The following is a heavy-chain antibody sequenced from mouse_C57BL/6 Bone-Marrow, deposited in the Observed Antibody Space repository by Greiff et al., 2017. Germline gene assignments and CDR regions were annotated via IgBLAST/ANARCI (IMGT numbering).Heavy chain of an antibody. J-gene: IGHJ3*01. CDR1: GYTFTDYY. CDR2: INPNNGGT. Sequence: EVQLQQSGPELVKPGASVKISCKASGYTFTDYYMNWVKQSHGKSLEWIGDINPNNGGTSYNQKFKGKATLTVDKSSSTAYMELRSLTSEDSAVYYCARFRGSRGAWFAYWGQGTLVTVSA. D-gene: IGHD1-1*01. V-gene: IGHV1-26*01. CDR3: ARFRGSRGAWFAY.